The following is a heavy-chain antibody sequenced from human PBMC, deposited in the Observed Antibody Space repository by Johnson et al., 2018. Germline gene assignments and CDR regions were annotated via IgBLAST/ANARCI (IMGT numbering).Heavy chain of an antibody. CDR1: GFTFSSYA. J-gene: IGHJ6*03. CDR3: ARSQGLDYDYYKDV. CDR2: FSGSGRST. V-gene: IGHV3-23*04. Sequence: VRLGQAGGGLVQPGGSLRLPCAASGFTFSSYAMRWVRQAPGKGLEWVPGFSGSGRSTYYLASVKGRFTIPRDSSKNTVYLQMNRLSAEDTAGYYCARSQGLDYDYYKDVRGKGTTVTVSS.